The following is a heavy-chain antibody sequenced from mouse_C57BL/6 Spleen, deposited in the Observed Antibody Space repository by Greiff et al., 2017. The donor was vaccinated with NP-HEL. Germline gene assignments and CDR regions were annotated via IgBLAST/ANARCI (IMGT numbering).Heavy chain of an antibody. Sequence: QVQLQQSGPELVKPGASVKISCKASGYAFSSSWMNWVKQRPGKGLEWIGRIYPGDGDTNYNGKFKGKATLTADKSSSTAYMQLSSLTSEDSAVYFCAREGGPTWFAYWGQGTLVTVSA. CDR3: AREGGPTWFAY. V-gene: IGHV1-82*01. CDR2: IYPGDGDT. CDR1: GYAFSSSW. J-gene: IGHJ3*01. D-gene: IGHD3-3*01.